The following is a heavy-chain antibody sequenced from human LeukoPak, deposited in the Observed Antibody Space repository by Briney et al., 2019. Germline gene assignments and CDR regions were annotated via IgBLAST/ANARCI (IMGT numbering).Heavy chain of an antibody. Sequence: SQTLSLTCAVSGGSISSGGYSWSWIRQPPGKGLEWIGEINHSGSTNYNPSLKSRVTISVDTSKNQFSLKLSSVTAADTAVYYCARGRRRFYDFWSGYYRDYGMDVWGQGTTVTVSS. CDR1: GGSISSGGYS. CDR2: INHSGST. D-gene: IGHD3-3*01. CDR3: ARGRRRFYDFWSGYYRDYGMDV. V-gene: IGHV4-30-2*01. J-gene: IGHJ6*02.